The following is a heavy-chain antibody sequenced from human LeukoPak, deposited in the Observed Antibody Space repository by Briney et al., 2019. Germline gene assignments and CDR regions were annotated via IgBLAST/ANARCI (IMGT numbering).Heavy chain of an antibody. CDR1: GFTFSDYY. CDR3: AKDHYYGSGSYDAFDI. V-gene: IGHV3-11*01. D-gene: IGHD3-10*01. J-gene: IGHJ3*02. CDR2: ISSSGSTI. Sequence: GGSLRLTCAASGFTFSDYYMSWIRQAPGKGLEWVSYISSSGSTIYYADSVKGRFTISRDNAKNSLYLQMNSLRAEDTAVYYCAKDHYYGSGSYDAFDIWGQGTMVTVSS.